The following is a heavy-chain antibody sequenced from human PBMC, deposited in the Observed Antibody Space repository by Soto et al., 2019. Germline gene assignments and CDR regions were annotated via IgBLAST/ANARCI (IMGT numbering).Heavy chain of an antibody. CDR1: GDSISNSRFY. CDR2: IYHTGNA. V-gene: IGHV4-39*01. D-gene: IGHD3-9*01. Sequence: SETLSLTCSVSGDSISNSRFYWAWIRQPPGKGLEWIGSIYHTGNAYYNPSLKSRVTIFVDTSKNQFSLKLPSVTAADTALYYCAAAYYAILTGHFAFDMWGQGTMVIVAS. J-gene: IGHJ3*02. CDR3: AAAYYAILTGHFAFDM.